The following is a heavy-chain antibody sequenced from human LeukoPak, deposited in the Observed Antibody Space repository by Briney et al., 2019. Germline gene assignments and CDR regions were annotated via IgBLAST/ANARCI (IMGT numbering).Heavy chain of an antibody. Sequence: MASETLSLTCTVSGYSIRSGYYWGWIRQPPGKGLEWIASIYHSGSTISLDTSKNQFSLKLNSVTAADTAVYYCASSIVGASPSFDYWGQGTLVTVSS. CDR1: GYSIRSGYY. V-gene: IGHV4-38-2*02. D-gene: IGHD1-26*01. CDR3: ASSIVGASPSFDY. J-gene: IGHJ4*02. CDR2: IYHSG.